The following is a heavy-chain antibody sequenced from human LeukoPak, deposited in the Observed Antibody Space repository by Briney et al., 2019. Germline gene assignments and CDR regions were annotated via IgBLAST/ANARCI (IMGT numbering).Heavy chain of an antibody. D-gene: IGHD3-16*01. J-gene: IGHJ4*02. CDR2: ISGSGGST. Sequence: PGGSLRLSCAASGFTFSSYAMSWVRQAPGKGLEWVSAISGSGGSTYYADSVKGRFTISRDNSKNTLYLQMNSLRAEDTAVYYCARGATFSGRKEYYFDYWGQGTLVTVSS. CDR1: GFTFSSYA. CDR3: ARGATFSGRKEYYFDY. V-gene: IGHV3-23*01.